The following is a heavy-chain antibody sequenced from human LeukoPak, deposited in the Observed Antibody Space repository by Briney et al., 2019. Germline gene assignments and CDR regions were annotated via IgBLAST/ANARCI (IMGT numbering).Heavy chain of an antibody. CDR2: ISSSSSYI. J-gene: IGHJ6*04. Sequence: GGSLRLSCAASGFTFSSYSMNWVRQAPGKGLEWVSSISSSSSYIYYADSVKGRFTISRDNSKNTLYLQMNSLRAEDTAVYYCAKFGSGSAYYYYGMDVWGKGTTVTVSS. CDR1: GFTFSSYS. CDR3: AKFGSGSAYYYYGMDV. V-gene: IGHV3-21*04. D-gene: IGHD3-10*01.